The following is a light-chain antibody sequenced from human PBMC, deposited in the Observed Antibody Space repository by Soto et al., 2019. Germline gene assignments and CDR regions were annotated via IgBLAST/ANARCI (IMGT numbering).Light chain of an antibody. CDR2: SNN. CDR3: SAWDDSLNGVV. CDR1: SSNIGTNT. V-gene: IGLV1-44*01. J-gene: IGLJ3*02. Sequence: QSVLTQPPSASGTPGQRVTISCSGDSSNIGTNTVNWYQQLPGTAPKIHIYSNNQRPSGVPDRLSGSKSGTSASLAISGLQSEDEADYYCSAWDDSLNGVVFGGGTKLTVL.